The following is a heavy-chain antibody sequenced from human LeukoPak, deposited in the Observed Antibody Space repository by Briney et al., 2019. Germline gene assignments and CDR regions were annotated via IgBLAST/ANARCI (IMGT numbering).Heavy chain of an antibody. V-gene: IGHV1-18*01. J-gene: IGHJ4*02. CDR1: GFTLSSYV. D-gene: IGHD4/OR15-4a*01. CDR2: ISAYNGKT. CDR3: ARGGALTSFDS. Sequence: ASVKVSCKASGFTLSSYVSWVRQAPGQGLEWIGCISAYNGKTNYAQKFQGRVTMTTDTSTSTAYMDLRSLRSDDTAVYYCARGGALTSFDSWGQGTLITVSS.